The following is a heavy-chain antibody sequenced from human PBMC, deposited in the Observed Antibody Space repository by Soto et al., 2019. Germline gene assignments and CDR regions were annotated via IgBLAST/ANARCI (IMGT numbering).Heavy chain of an antibody. CDR1: GYTFTSYY. CDR2: IDPSGGST. Sequence: ASVKVSCKASGYTFTSYYMRWVRQAPGQGLEWMGIIDPSGGSTSYAQKLQGRVTMTTDTSTSTAYMELRSLRSDDTAVYYCARSGITGTYYLDYWGKGTLVPVSS. V-gene: IGHV1-46*01. J-gene: IGHJ4*02. D-gene: IGHD1-7*01. CDR3: ARSGITGTYYLDY.